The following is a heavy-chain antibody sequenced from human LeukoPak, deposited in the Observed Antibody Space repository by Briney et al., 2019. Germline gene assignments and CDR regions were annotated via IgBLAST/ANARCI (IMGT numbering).Heavy chain of an antibody. CDR3: ARVKRATTYYYDSSGYIFAD. V-gene: IGHV1-46*01. Sequence: ASVKASCKASGYTFTSYYMHWVRQAPGQGLEWMGIINPSGGSTSYAQKFQGRVTMTRDTSTSTAYMELSSLRSEDTAVYYCARVKRATTYYYDSSGYIFADWGQGTLVTVSS. D-gene: IGHD3-22*01. CDR2: INPSGGST. CDR1: GYTFTSYY. J-gene: IGHJ4*02.